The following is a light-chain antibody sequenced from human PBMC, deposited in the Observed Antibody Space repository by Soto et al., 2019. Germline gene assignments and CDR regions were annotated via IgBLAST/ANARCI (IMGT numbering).Light chain of an antibody. Sequence: ENGLTQYPGTLSLSQGERATLSCRASQTLSNSFIAWYQQKPGQAPRLLIYDTSSRATGVPDRYSASGSGTDFTLTISRLEPEDFAVFFCQQYGTSEIIFGQGTRLENK. CDR1: QTLSNSF. CDR2: DTS. CDR3: QQYGTSEII. J-gene: IGKJ5*01. V-gene: IGKV3-20*01.